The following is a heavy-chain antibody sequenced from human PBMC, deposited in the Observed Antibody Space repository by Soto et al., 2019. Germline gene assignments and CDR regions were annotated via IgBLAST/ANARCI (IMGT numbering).Heavy chain of an antibody. Sequence: ASVKVSCKASGYTFTGYYMHWVRQAPGQGLEWMGWINPNSGGTNYAQKFQGWVTMTRDTSISTAYMELSRLRSDDTAVYYCARDRVGYCSSTSCHPEKKTYYYYGMDVWGQGTTVTVSS. CDR2: INPNSGGT. V-gene: IGHV1-2*04. D-gene: IGHD2-2*01. CDR3: ARDRVGYCSSTSCHPEKKTYYYYGMDV. CDR1: GYTFTGYY. J-gene: IGHJ6*02.